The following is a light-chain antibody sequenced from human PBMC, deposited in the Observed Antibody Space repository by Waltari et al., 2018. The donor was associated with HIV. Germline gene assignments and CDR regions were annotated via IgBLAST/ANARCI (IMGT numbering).Light chain of an antibody. J-gene: IGLJ3*02. CDR1: DSNIGRNT. CDR2: NNN. V-gene: IGLV1-44*01. Sequence: QSVLTQPPSASGTPGQRVSISCSGTDSNIGRNTVNCYQHLPGTAPKLLMYNNNERPSGVPDRFSGSKSGTSASLAISGLQSDDEANYYCATWDDSLRGRVFGGGTKLTVL. CDR3: ATWDDSLRGRV.